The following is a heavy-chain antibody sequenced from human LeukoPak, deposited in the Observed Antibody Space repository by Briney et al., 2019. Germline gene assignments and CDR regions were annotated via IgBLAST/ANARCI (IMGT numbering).Heavy chain of an antibody. D-gene: IGHD3-16*01. J-gene: IGHJ6*02. CDR1: GFTFDDYA. Sequence: GGSLRLSCAASGFTFDDYAMHWVRQAPGKGLEWVSGISWNSGSIGYADFVKGRFTISRDNAKNSLYLQMNSLRAEDTALYYRAKGPHDLYGMDVWGQGTTVTVSS. V-gene: IGHV3-9*01. CDR2: ISWNSGSI. CDR3: AKGPHDLYGMDV.